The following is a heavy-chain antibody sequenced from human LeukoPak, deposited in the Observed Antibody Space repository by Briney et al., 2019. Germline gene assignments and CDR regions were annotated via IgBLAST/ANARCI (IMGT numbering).Heavy chain of an antibody. J-gene: IGHJ4*02. V-gene: IGHV3-30*02. CDR1: GFTFSSYG. D-gene: IGHD3-22*01. Sequence: PGGSLRLSCAASGFTFSSYGMHWVRQAPGKGLEWVAFIRYDGSNKYYADSVKGRFTISRDNSKNTLYLQMNSLRAEDTAVYYCAKDLVPLRITMMVVVSAFDYWGQGTLVTVSS. CDR3: AKDLVPLRITMMVVVSAFDY. CDR2: IRYDGSNK.